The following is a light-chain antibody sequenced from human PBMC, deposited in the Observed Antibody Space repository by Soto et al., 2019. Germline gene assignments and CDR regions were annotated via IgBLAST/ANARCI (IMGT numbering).Light chain of an antibody. J-gene: IGKJ1*01. V-gene: IGKV1-5*02. CDR1: QSISTL. Sequence: DTQMTQSPSTLSASVGDRVTIICRASQSISTLLAWYQQKPGTAPKLLIYHASTLESGVPSRFSGSGSGTEFTLTISSLQPDDFATYYCQQYNSYSFGQGTKVDIK. CDR3: QQYNSYS. CDR2: HAS.